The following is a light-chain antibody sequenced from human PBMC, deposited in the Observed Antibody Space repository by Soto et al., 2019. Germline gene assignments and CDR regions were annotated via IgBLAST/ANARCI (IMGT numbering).Light chain of an antibody. CDR3: QQHSNWPPVT. CDR2: DAS. CDR1: QSVSIY. J-gene: IGKJ5*01. V-gene: IGKV3-11*01. Sequence: EIVLTQSPATLSLSPGERATLSCRASQSVSIYLAWYQQKPGQAPRLLIYDASNRATGIPARFSGSGSGTDFTLTISSLEPEDFAVYFRQQHSNWPPVTFGQGTRLEIK.